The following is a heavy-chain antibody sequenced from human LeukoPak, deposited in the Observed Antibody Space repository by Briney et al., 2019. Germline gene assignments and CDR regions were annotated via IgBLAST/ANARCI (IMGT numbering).Heavy chain of an antibody. CDR1: GYTFTSYY. J-gene: IGHJ3*02. Sequence: ASVKVSCKASGYTFTSYYMHWVRQAPGQGLEWMGIINPSGGSTSYAQKFQGRVTMTRDTSTSTVYMELSSLGSEDTAVYYCARDKYYYDSSGYYDAFDIWGQGTMVTVSS. CDR2: INPSGGST. D-gene: IGHD3-22*01. CDR3: ARDKYYYDSSGYYDAFDI. V-gene: IGHV1-46*01.